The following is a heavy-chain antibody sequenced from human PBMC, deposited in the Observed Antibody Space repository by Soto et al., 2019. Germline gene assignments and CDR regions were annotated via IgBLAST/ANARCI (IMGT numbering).Heavy chain of an antibody. CDR2: ISGSGGST. Sequence: PGGSLRLSCAASGFTFNNYPMSWVRLAPGKGLEWVSRISGSGGSTYYADSVKGRFTISRDNSKNTLYLQMNSLRAEDSALYYCAKEKTYSSGPNDGLDIWGQGTMVTVSS. D-gene: IGHD4-4*01. CDR3: AKEKTYSSGPNDGLDI. CDR1: GFTFNNYP. V-gene: IGHV3-23*01. J-gene: IGHJ3*02.